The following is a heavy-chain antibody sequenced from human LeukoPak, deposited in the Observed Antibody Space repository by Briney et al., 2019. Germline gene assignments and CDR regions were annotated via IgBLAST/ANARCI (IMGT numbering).Heavy chain of an antibody. J-gene: IGHJ5*02. D-gene: IGHD1-26*01. CDR1: GYTFTSYG. Sequence: ASVKVSCKASGYTFTSYGISWVRQAPGQGLEWMGGIIPIFGTANYAQKFQGRVTITADESTSTAYVELSSLRSEDTAVYYCARAQGGSYSLAIWFDPWGQGTLVTVSS. CDR3: ARAQGGSYSLAIWFDP. V-gene: IGHV1-69*13. CDR2: IIPIFGTA.